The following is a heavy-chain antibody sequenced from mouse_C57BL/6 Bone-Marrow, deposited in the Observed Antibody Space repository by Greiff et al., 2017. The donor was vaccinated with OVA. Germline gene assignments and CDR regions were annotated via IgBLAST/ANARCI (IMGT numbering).Heavy chain of an antibody. Sequence: ESGPGLVKPSQSLSLTCSVTGYSITSGYYWNWIRQFPGNKLEWMGYISYDGSNNYNPSLKNRISITRDTSKNQFFLKLNSVTTEDTATYYCASDVRYFDVWGTGTTVTVSS. CDR3: ASDVRYFDV. CDR1: GYSITSGYY. CDR2: ISYDGSN. V-gene: IGHV3-6*01. J-gene: IGHJ1*03.